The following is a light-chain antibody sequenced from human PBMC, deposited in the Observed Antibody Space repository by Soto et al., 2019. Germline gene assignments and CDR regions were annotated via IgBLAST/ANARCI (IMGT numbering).Light chain of an antibody. J-gene: IGKJ5*01. CDR3: QKRSNWPIN. Sequence: IVLTNSPATLSLYEGERAKLSFRASQSVIRYLAWYQQRPGQAPRLLIYDTSNRVTGIPARFSGSGSGTDFTLTISSLEPEDFAVYYCQKRSNWPINCGKGQRREI. V-gene: IGKV3-11*01. CDR1: QSVIRY. CDR2: DTS.